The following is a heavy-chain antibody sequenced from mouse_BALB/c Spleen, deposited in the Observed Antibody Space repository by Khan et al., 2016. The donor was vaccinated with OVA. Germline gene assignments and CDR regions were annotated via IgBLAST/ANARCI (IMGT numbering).Heavy chain of an antibody. CDR3: AKLTPDYYSMDY. CDR2: IWGDGST. V-gene: IGHV2-3*01. D-gene: IGHD1-3*01. J-gene: IGHJ4*01. Sequence: QVQLKESGPGLVAPSQSLSITCTVSGFSLPSYGVSWVRQPPGKGLAWLGVIWGDGSTDYHSALISRLSISKDHSKDHVFFKLNSLQTDDTATDYCAKLTPDYYSMDYWGQGNSVTVSS. CDR1: GFSLPSYG.